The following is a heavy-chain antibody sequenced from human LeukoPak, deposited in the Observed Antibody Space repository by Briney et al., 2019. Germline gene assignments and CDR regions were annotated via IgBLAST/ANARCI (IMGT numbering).Heavy chain of an antibody. J-gene: IGHJ4*02. V-gene: IGHV4-38-2*02. D-gene: IGHD1-26*01. CDR3: ARMYSGTYGGIDY. Sequence: SETLSLTCTVSGYSISSGYYWGWIRQPPGKGLECIGSIDHSGSTSYNPSLKSRVTMSVVTSQNQFSLQVTSVTAADTAVYYCARMYSGTYGGIDYWGQGTLVTVSS. CDR1: GYSISSGYY. CDR2: IDHSGST.